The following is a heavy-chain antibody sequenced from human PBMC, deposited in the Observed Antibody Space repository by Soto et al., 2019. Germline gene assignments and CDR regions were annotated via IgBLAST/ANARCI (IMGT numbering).Heavy chain of an antibody. CDR2: IKEDGSAK. J-gene: IGHJ4*02. CDR3: ARGSVRCTNGVCLKY. D-gene: IGHD2-8*01. V-gene: IGHV3-7*03. Sequence: GGCRRLSCAASGFTFSSYWMSWFRQAPGKGLQWLANIKEDGSAKYYVDSVKGRFTISRDNAKNSLYLQMNSLRAEDTAVYSCARGSVRCTNGVCLKYWGQGTLVTVSS. CDR1: GFTFSSYW.